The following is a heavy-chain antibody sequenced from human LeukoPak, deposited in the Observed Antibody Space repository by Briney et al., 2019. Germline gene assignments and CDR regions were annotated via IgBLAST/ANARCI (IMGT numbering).Heavy chain of an antibody. V-gene: IGHV4-59*01. D-gene: IGHD4-17*01. Sequence: SETLSLTCTVSGGSFSSYYWTWIRQPPGKGLEWIGYIDHGGSTNYNPSLRSRVSISSDTSKIQFSLELASVTAADTAVYYCARLKATVSIHAYFDSWGQGTLVTVSS. CDR3: ARLKATVSIHAYFDS. CDR1: GGSFSSYY. J-gene: IGHJ4*02. CDR2: IDHGGST.